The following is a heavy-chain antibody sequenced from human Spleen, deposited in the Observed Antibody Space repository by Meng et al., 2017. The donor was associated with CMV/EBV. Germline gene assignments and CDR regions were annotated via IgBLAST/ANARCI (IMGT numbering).Heavy chain of an antibody. Sequence: GGSLRLSCAASELIVSSHYMSWVRQAPGKGLEWLSVLYSGGTTYYADSVKGRFTISRDNSKNTLYLQMNSLRAEDTAVYYCARDTRIVGAEYYFDYWGQGTLVTVSS. CDR3: ARDTRIVGAEYYFDY. V-gene: IGHV3-53*05. D-gene: IGHD1-26*01. CDR1: ELIVSSHY. J-gene: IGHJ4*02. CDR2: LYSGGTT.